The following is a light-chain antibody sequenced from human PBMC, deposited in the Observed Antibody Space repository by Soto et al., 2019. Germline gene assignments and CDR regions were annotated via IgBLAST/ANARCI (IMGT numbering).Light chain of an antibody. CDR2: GAS. CDR1: PDVRSW. Sequence: DIQMTQSPSSVSASVGDRVTISCRASPDVRSWLAWYQQKPGKTPNLLIYGASTFQSGVPSRFRGSGSGTDFALTISSLQPEDFATYYCQQANGDPWTFGQGTKVEIK. V-gene: IGKV1-12*02. CDR3: QQANGDPWT. J-gene: IGKJ1*01.